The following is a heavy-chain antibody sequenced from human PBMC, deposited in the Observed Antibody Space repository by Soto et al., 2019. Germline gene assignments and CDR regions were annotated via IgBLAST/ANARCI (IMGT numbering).Heavy chain of an antibody. CDR2: ISAYNTKT. CDR3: ARDTPPTDY. CDR1: GYTFTSYH. Sequence: QVQLVQSGAEVKKHGASVKVSCKTSGYTFTSYHISWVRQAPGQGLEWMGWISAYNTKTNYAQKFQGRVTMTTDTLTSTAYMELRSLRSDDTAVYYCARDTPPTDYWGQGTLVTVSS. J-gene: IGHJ4*02. V-gene: IGHV1-18*01.